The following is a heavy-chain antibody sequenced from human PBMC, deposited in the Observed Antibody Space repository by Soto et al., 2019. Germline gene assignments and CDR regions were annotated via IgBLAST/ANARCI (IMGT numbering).Heavy chain of an antibody. Sequence: ASVKVSCKASGYTFTGHYIHWVRQAPEQGPEWMGEIGPESGATRYAQKFQGRVTMTMDMSITTVYMELSNLSPDDTAVYYCGRGRSGQIVVFYWGQGTPVTVSS. CDR2: IGPESGAT. CDR1: GYTFTGHY. V-gene: IGHV1-2*02. CDR3: GRGRSGQIVVFY. D-gene: IGHD5-12*01. J-gene: IGHJ4*02.